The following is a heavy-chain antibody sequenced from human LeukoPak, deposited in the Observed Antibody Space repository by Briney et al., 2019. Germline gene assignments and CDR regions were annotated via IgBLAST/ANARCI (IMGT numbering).Heavy chain of an antibody. J-gene: IGHJ4*02. V-gene: IGHV3-21*01. CDR1: GFTLSSYS. CDR3: ARDPNYDSSGYYPLDY. Sequence: GGSLRLSCAASGFTLSSYSMNWVRQAPGKGLEWVSSISSSSSYTYYADSVKGRFTISRDNAKNSLYLQMNSLRAEDTAVYYCARDPNYDSSGYYPLDYWGQGTLVTVSS. CDR2: ISSSSSYT. D-gene: IGHD3-22*01.